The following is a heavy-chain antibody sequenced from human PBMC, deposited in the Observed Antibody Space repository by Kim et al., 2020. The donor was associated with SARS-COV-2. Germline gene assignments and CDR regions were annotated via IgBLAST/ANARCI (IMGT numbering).Heavy chain of an antibody. CDR2: ISYDGSNK. Sequence: GGSLRLSCAASGFTFSSYGMHWVRQAPGKGLEWVAVISYDGSNKYYADSVKGRFTISRDNSKNTLYLQMNSLRAEDTAVYYCAKVRLRLVLSGWYFDLWGRGTLVTVSS. V-gene: IGHV3-30*18. CDR3: AKVRLRLVLSGWYFDL. CDR1: GFTFSSYG. D-gene: IGHD6-19*01. J-gene: IGHJ2*01.